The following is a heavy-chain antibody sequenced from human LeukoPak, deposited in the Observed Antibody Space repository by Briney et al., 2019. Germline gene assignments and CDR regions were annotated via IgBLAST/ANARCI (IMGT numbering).Heavy chain of an antibody. CDR1: GGTFSSYA. Sequence: ASVKVSCKASGGTFSSYAISWVRQAPGQGLEWMGRIIPILGIANYAQKFQGRVTITADKSTSTAYMELSSLRSEDTAAYYCARDRLLRYFDWLLGRLDPWGQGTLVTVSS. V-gene: IGHV1-69*04. CDR3: ARDRLLRYFDWLLGRLDP. CDR2: IIPILGIA. D-gene: IGHD3-9*01. J-gene: IGHJ5*02.